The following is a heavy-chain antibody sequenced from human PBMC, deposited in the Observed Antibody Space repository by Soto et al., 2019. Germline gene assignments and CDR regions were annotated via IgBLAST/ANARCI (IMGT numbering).Heavy chain of an antibody. D-gene: IGHD3-10*01. J-gene: IGHJ5*02. V-gene: IGHV3-30-3*01. CDR2: ISYDGNFK. Sequence: LRLSCVASGFTLTTYTMNWVRQAPGTGLEWVAIISYDGNFKDYADSVKGRFTISRDNSKNTVSLHMNSLGAEDTAVYYCARAGIRGVRLTNWFDPWGQGSLVTVSS. CDR3: ARAGIRGVRLTNWFDP. CDR1: GFTLTTYT.